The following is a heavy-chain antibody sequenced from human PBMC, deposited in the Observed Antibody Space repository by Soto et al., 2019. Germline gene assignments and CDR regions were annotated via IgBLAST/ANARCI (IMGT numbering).Heavy chain of an antibody. D-gene: IGHD4-17*01. Sequence: PSATQSITCTVSGGSISSGGYYWSWIRQHPGRGLEWICYIYYSGSTYYNPSLKSRVTISVDTSKNQFSLKLSSVTAADTAVYYCARRYGDWYFDLWVRGTLVPGSS. V-gene: IGHV4-39*01. CDR1: GGSISSGGYY. J-gene: IGHJ2*01. CDR2: IYYSGST. CDR3: ARRYGDWYFDL.